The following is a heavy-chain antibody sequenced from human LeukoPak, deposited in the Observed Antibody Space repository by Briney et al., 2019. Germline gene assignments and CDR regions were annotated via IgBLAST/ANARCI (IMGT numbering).Heavy chain of an antibody. J-gene: IGHJ4*02. CDR1: GFTFSTYS. Sequence: AGGSLRLSCAASGFTFSTYSMNWVRQAPGKGLVWVSRIKSDGITITYADSVKGRFTISRDNSKNTLYLQMNSLRAEDTAVYYCAKDQMSGYYDSSGYYNWGQGTLVTVSS. D-gene: IGHD3-22*01. CDR2: IKSDGITI. V-gene: IGHV3-74*01. CDR3: AKDQMSGYYDSSGYYN.